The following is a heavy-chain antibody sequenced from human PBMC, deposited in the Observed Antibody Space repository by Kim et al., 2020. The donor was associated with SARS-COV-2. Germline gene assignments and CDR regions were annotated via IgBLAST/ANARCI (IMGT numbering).Heavy chain of an antibody. Sequence: GESLKISCKGSGYSFTSYWIGWVRQMPGKGLEWMGIIYPGDSDTRYSPSFQGQVTISADKSISTAYLQWSSLKASDTAMYYCASLGYCSGGSCYQYDYWGQGTLVTVSS. J-gene: IGHJ4*02. CDR2: IYPGDSDT. D-gene: IGHD2-15*01. V-gene: IGHV5-51*01. CDR1: GYSFTSYW. CDR3: ASLGYCSGGSCYQYDY.